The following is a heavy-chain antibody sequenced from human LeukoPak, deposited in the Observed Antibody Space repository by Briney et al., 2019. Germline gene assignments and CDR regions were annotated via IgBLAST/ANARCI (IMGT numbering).Heavy chain of an antibody. CDR2: IYASGSA. V-gene: IGHV4-4*07. CDR3: ARVSTVTTQRTTIYYYYYMDV. Sequence: SETLSLTCTVSAGSISNYYWSWIRQPAGKGLEWIGLIYASGSANYNPSLKSRVTMSVDTSKNQFSLKLSSVTAADTAVYYCARVSTVTTQRTTIYYYYYMDVWGKGTTVTVSS. J-gene: IGHJ6*03. CDR1: AGSISNYY. D-gene: IGHD4-17*01.